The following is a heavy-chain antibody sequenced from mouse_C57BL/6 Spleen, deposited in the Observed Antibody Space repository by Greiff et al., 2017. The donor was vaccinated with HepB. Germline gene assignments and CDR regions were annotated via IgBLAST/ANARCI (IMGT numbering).Heavy chain of an antibody. V-gene: IGHV1-52*01. CDR2: IDPSDSDT. J-gene: IGHJ3*01. CDR3: ARREIYYGSSWFAY. Sequence: QVQLQQPGAELVRPGSSVKLSCKASGYTFTSYWMHWVKQRPIQGLEWIGNIDPSDSDTHYNQKFKDKATLTVDKSSSTAYMQLSSLTSEDSAVYYCARREIYYGSSWFAYWGQGTLVTVSA. D-gene: IGHD2-2*01. CDR1: GYTFTSYW.